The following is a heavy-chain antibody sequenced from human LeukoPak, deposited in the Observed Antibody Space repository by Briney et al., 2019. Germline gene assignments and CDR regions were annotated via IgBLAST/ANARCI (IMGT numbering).Heavy chain of an antibody. Sequence: GSLLLSCAVSGFTFSSYALHWVRQAPGKGLEWVAVISYDGRIQYYADSVKGRFTISRDNSKNTLYLQMSSLRAEDTAVYYCVKESYSYGPIPRNPFDYSGQGTLVTVSS. V-gene: IGHV3-30*14. J-gene: IGHJ4*02. CDR2: ISYDGRIQ. CDR1: GFTFSSYA. D-gene: IGHD5-18*01. CDR3: VKESYSYGPIPRNPFDY.